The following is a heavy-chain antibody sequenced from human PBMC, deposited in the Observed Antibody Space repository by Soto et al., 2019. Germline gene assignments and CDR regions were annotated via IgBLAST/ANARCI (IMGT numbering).Heavy chain of an antibody. CDR3: ALAAAGTGLFDY. CDR2: IYYSGST. V-gene: IGHV4-39*07. CDR1: GGSISSSSYY. D-gene: IGHD6-13*01. J-gene: IGHJ4*02. Sequence: SETLSLTCTVSGGSISSSSYYWGWIRQPPGKGLEWIGSIYYSGSTNYNPSLKSRVTISVDTSKNQFSLKLSSVTAADTAVYYCALAAAGTGLFDYWGQGTLVTVSS.